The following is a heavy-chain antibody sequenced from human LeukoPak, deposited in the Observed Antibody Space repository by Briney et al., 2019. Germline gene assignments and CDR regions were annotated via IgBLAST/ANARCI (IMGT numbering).Heavy chain of an antibody. Sequence: GILRLSCAASGFTFSSYAMSWVRQAPGKGLEWVSGISSSGDRTYYADSVKGRFTISRDNAKNSLYLQMNSLRAEDTAVYYCARGGALLWFGELPHSKYYFDYWGQGTLVTASS. D-gene: IGHD3-10*01. CDR1: GFTFSSYA. CDR3: ARGGALLWFGELPHSKYYFDY. CDR2: ISSSGDRT. V-gene: IGHV3-23*01. J-gene: IGHJ4*02.